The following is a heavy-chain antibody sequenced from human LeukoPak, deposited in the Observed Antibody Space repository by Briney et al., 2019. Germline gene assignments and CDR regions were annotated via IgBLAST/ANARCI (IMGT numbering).Heavy chain of an antibody. D-gene: IGHD3-10*01. Sequence: GASVQVSCKASGYSFTGYYMHWVRQAPGPGLEWMGWLNPNIGCTNNAQKFQARDTMTRDTPISAAYMEVSGLRSDDTAVYYFARDTLGFGELLFYYGMDVWGQGTTVTVSS. CDR1: GYSFTGYY. CDR2: LNPNIGCT. CDR3: ARDTLGFGELLFYYGMDV. J-gene: IGHJ6*02. V-gene: IGHV1-2*02.